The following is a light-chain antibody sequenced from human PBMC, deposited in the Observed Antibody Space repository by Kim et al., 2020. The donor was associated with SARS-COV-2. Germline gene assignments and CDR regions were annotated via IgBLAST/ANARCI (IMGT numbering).Light chain of an antibody. CDR2: DIN. CDR3: SSFTTSNTVV. CDR1: SSDVGAYNY. J-gene: IGLJ3*02. V-gene: IGLV2-14*03. Sequence: GQSITISCTGTSSDVGAYNYVSWYQQHPGKVPKLMIYDINNRPSGVSDRFSGSKSGNTASLTISGLQAEDEADYYCSSFTTSNTVVFGGGTKLTVL.